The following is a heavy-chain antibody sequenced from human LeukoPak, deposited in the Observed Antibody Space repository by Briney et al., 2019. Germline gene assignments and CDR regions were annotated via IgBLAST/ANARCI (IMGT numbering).Heavy chain of an antibody. D-gene: IGHD6-19*01. CDR2: MSGSGGST. Sequence: PGGSLRLSCAASGFTFSSYAMSWVRQAPGKGLEWASAMSGSGGSTYYADSVKGRFTISRDNSKNTLYLQMNSLRAEDTAVYYCAKDKGYSSGWYFDYWGQGTLVTVSS. J-gene: IGHJ4*02. CDR1: GFTFSSYA. V-gene: IGHV3-23*01. CDR3: AKDKGYSSGWYFDY.